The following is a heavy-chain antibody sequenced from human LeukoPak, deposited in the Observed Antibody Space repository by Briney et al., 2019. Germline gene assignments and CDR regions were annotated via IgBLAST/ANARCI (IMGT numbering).Heavy chain of an antibody. V-gene: IGHV1-18*01. CDR3: ARGLLTARPRDAFDI. CDR1: GYTFTTYG. CDR2: VSAYNGNT. D-gene: IGHD7-27*01. J-gene: IGHJ3*02. Sequence: GASVKVSCKASGYTFTTYGISWVRQAPGQGLEWMGWVSAYNGNTNYAQKLQGRVTMTTDTSANTAYMELGSLRSDDTAVYYCARGLLTARPRDAFDIWGQGTMVTVSS.